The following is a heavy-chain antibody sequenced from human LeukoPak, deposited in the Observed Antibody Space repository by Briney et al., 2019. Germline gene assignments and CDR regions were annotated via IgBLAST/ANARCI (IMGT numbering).Heavy chain of an antibody. CDR3: ARSRMVYYYDSSGYGDY. V-gene: IGHV3-7*01. CDR2: IKQDGSEK. J-gene: IGHJ4*02. D-gene: IGHD3-22*01. Sequence: GGSLRLSCAASGFTFSSYWMSWVRQAPGKGLEWVANIKQDGSEKYYVDSVKGRFTISRDNAKNSLYLQMNSLRAEDTAVYYCARSRMVYYYDSSGYGDYWGQGTLVTVST. CDR1: GFTFSSYW.